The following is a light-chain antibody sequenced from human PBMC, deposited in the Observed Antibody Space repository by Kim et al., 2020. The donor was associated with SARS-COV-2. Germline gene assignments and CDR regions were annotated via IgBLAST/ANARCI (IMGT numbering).Light chain of an antibody. V-gene: IGKV3-20*01. CDR3: QQYGDSPLA. CDR1: QSVSSSY. J-gene: IGKJ4*01. Sequence: EIVLTQSPGTLSLSPGERATLSCRASQSVSSSYLGWYQQKPGQAPRLLIYGASSRATGIPDRFSGSGSGTDFTLTITRLEPEDFAVYYCQQYGDSPLAFGGGTKVDIK. CDR2: GAS.